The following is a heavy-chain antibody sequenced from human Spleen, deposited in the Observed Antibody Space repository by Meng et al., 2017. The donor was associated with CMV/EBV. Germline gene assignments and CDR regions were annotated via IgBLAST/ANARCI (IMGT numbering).Heavy chain of an antibody. Sequence: EVQLVESGGGLVKSGGSFILSCAASGFTFSSYSMNWVRQAPGKGLEWVSSISSSSSYIYYADSVKGRFTISRDNAKNSLYLQMNSLRAEDTAVYYCARDGMDRGFDYWGQGTLDTVSS. V-gene: IGHV3-21*01. J-gene: IGHJ4*02. D-gene: IGHD1-26*01. CDR3: ARDGMDRGFDY. CDR1: GFTFSSYS. CDR2: ISSSSSYI.